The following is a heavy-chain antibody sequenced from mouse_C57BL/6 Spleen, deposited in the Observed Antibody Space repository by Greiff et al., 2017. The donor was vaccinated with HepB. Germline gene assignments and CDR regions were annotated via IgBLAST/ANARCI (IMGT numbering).Heavy chain of an antibody. CDR2: IDPSDSYT. J-gene: IGHJ2*01. V-gene: IGHV1-50*01. D-gene: IGHD3-2*02. CDR3: ARSGALGSSGLDY. CDR1: GYTFTSYW. Sequence: QVQLQQPGAELVKPGASVKLSCKASGYTFTSYWMQWVKQRPGQGLEWIGEIDPSDSYTNYNQKFKGKATLTVDTSSSTAYMQLSSLTSEDSAVYSCARSGALGSSGLDYWGQGTTLTVSS.